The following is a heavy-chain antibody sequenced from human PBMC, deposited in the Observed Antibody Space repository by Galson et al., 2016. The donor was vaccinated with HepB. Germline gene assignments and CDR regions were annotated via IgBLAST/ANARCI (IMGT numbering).Heavy chain of an antibody. D-gene: IGHD4-11*01. Sequence: ETLSLTCTVPGGSVTSGPYYWSWIRQPPGKGLEWVGYMYYSGNTNYNPSPKSRVTISIDTSKNQFSVKLRSVTAADTAVYFCARGTRPYSNYPPTLDYWGQGTLVAVSS. CDR2: MYYSGNT. V-gene: IGHV4-61*01. CDR3: ARGTRPYSNYPPTLDY. CDR1: GGSVTSGPYY. J-gene: IGHJ4*02.